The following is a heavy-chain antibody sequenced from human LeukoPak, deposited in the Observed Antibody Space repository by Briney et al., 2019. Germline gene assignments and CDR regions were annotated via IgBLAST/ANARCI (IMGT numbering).Heavy chain of an antibody. J-gene: IGHJ5*02. D-gene: IGHD2-2*01. V-gene: IGHV4-31*03. CDR1: GGSISSGGYY. CDR3: ARGTDIVVVPAPKGFDP. Sequence: SETLSLTCTVSGGSISSGGYYWSWIRQHPGKGLEWIGYIYYSGSAYYNPSPKSRVTISVDTSKNQFSLKLSSVTAADTAVYYCARGTDIVVVPAPKGFDPWGQGTLVTVSS. CDR2: IYYSGSA.